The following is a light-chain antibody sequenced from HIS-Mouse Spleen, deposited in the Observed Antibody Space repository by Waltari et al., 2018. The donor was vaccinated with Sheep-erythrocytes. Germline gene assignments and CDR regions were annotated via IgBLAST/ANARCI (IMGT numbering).Light chain of an antibody. J-gene: IGKJ1*01. CDR3: LQDYNCPWT. Sequence: AIQMTQSPSSLSASVGDRVTITCRASQDIRNDLGWYQKKPGKAPKLLIYAASSLQSGVPSRFSGSGSGTDFTLTISSLQPEEFATYYCLQDYNCPWTCGEGSKVEIK. CDR2: AAS. V-gene: IGKV1-6*01. CDR1: QDIRND.